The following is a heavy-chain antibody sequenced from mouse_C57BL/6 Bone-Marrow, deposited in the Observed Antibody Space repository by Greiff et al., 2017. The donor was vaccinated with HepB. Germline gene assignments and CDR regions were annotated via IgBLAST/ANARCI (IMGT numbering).Heavy chain of an antibody. CDR1: GYSITSGYY. D-gene: IGHD1-1*01. J-gene: IGHJ4*01. V-gene: IGHV3-6*01. CDR3: ARGRAYYCGSSYYAMDY. CDR2: ISYDGSN. Sequence: EVKLMESGPGLVKPSQSLSLTCSVTGYSITSGYYWNWIRQFPGNKLEWMGYISYDGSNNYNPSLKNRISITRDTSKNQLFLKLNSVTTEDTATYYCARGRAYYCGSSYYAMDYWGQGTSVTVSS.